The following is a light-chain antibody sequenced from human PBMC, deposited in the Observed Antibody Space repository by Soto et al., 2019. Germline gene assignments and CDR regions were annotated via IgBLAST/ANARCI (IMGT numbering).Light chain of an antibody. CDR3: PSYTTTTPFFV. J-gene: IGLJ1*01. V-gene: IGLV2-14*03. Sequence: QSALTQPASVSGSPGQSIAISCTGVRTDVDGYDYVSWYQQHPGQAPQLIIYDVYNRPSGVSHRFSGSKSGDTASLTISGPRVEDEANYNSPSYTTTTPFFVLGTGTKLPVL. CDR1: RTDVDGYDY. CDR2: DVY.